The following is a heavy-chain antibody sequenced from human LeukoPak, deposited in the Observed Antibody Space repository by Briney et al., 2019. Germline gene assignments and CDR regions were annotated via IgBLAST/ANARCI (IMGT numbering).Heavy chain of an antibody. CDR3: ARDDSIQGVFDI. V-gene: IGHV4-31*03. CDR1: GPSITSGAYN. D-gene: IGHD1-1*01. Sequence: PSETLSLTCTVSGPSITSGAYNWTWIRQPPGKALEWLGYIFHSGSTIDNGPLKSRVTITLDTSKNQFYMNLTSVTAADTAMYYCARDDSIQGVFDIWGQGTMVTVSS. J-gene: IGHJ3*02. CDR2: IFHSGST.